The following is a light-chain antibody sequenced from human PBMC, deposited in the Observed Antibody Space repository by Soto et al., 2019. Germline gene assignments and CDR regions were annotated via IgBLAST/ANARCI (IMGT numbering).Light chain of an antibody. Sequence: QSVRTQPAPVSGSPGQSITISCTGTSSDVGGYNFVSWYQHHPGKAPKLIIYDVTNRPSGISNRFSGSKSGNTASLTISGLQAEDEADYYCTSYTSSITYVFGTGTKVTVL. CDR1: SSDVGGYNF. J-gene: IGLJ1*01. V-gene: IGLV2-14*03. CDR2: DVT. CDR3: TSYTSSITYV.